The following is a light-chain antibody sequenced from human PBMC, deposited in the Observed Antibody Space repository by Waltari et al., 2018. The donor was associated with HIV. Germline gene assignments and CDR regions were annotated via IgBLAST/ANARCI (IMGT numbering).Light chain of an antibody. Sequence: QSVLTQPPSASGTPGQRVTISCSGSSSNIESNYVYWYQQLPGTAPKLLIYRNNRRPSGVPDRFSGSKSGTSASLAISVLPSDDEAEYYCAAWDDSLRGVFGGGTKLTVL. CDR2: RNN. V-gene: IGLV1-47*01. CDR3: AAWDDSLRGV. J-gene: IGLJ2*01. CDR1: SSNIESNY.